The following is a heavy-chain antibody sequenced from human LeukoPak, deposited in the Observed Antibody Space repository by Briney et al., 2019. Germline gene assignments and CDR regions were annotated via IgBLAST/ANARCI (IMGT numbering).Heavy chain of an antibody. V-gene: IGHV1-18*01. Sequence: ASVKVSCKASGYTFTSYGISWVRQAPGQGLEWMGWISAYSGNTNYAQKLQGRVTMTRDTSTSTVYMELSSLRSEDTAVYYCARDWIDIIDYWGQGTLVTVSS. J-gene: IGHJ4*02. CDR1: GYTFTSYG. CDR3: ARDWIDIIDY. CDR2: ISAYSGNT. D-gene: IGHD3-9*01.